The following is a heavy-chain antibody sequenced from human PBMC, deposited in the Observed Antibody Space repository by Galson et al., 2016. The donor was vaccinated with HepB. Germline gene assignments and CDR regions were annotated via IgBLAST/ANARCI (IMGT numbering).Heavy chain of an antibody. D-gene: IGHD2-21*01. CDR1: GFTVSTNS. CDR2: IHSGGTT. Sequence: SLRLSCATSGFTVSTNSMSWVRQAPGRGLEWVPLIHSGGTTYYADSVKGRFTISSDNSKNTLYLHMNSLRAEDTAVYYCARDAVYCGPTTCHSGWFYPWGQGTLVTVSS. V-gene: IGHV3-53*01. J-gene: IGHJ5*02. CDR3: ARDAVYCGPTTCHSGWFYP.